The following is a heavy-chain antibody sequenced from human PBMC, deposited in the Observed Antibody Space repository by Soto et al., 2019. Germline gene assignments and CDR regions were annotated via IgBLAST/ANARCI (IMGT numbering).Heavy chain of an antibody. Sequence: AGGSLRLSCAASGFTFSSNGMHWVRQAPGKGLEWVTFISYDGSYKYYADSVKGRFTISRDNSKNTLYLQMNTLRPEDMAVYYFASKHPYHTSVDVWAQATTVTVSS. CDR2: ISYDGSYK. CDR1: GFTFSSNG. CDR3: ASKHPYHTSVDV. J-gene: IGHJ6*02. D-gene: IGHD6-19*01. V-gene: IGHV3-30*03.